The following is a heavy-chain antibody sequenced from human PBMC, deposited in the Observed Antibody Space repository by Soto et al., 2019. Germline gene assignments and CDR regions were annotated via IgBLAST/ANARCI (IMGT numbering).Heavy chain of an antibody. D-gene: IGHD2-15*01. CDR2: ISAYNGNT. Sequence: QVPLVQSGAEVKKPGASVKVSCKASGYTFTSYGISWVRQAPGQGLEWMGWISAYNGNTNYAQKLQGRVTMTTDTSPSTAYMELRSLRSDDTAVYYWARDAGYCSGGSCYFGWVYWGQGTLVTVSS. CDR1: GYTFTSYG. V-gene: IGHV1-18*01. J-gene: IGHJ4*02. CDR3: ARDAGYCSGGSCYFGWVY.